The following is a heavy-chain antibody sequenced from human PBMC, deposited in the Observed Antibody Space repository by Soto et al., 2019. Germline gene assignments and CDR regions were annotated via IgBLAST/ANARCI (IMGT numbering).Heavy chain of an antibody. Sequence: PSETLSLTCTVSGGSISSYYWSWIRQPPGKGLEWIGYIYYSGSTNYNPSLKSRVTISVDTSKNQFSLKLSSVTAADTAVYYCAREASMDYGSGTSHYYYYGMDVWGQGTTVTVSS. J-gene: IGHJ6*02. CDR3: AREASMDYGSGTSHYYYYGMDV. CDR2: IYYSGST. CDR1: GGSISSYY. V-gene: IGHV4-59*01. D-gene: IGHD3-10*01.